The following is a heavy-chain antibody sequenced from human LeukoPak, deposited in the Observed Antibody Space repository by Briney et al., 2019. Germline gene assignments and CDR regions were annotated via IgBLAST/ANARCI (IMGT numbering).Heavy chain of an antibody. J-gene: IGHJ5*02. Sequence: SQTLSLTCAISGDIVSSNSVTWNWIRQSPSRGLEWLGRTYYRSTWYNDYAVSVRGRIIVNPDTSKNQFSLHLNSVTPEDTAVYYCARRLTQYDCFDPWGQGILVTVSS. D-gene: IGHD2-2*01. CDR1: GDIVSSNSVT. CDR2: TYYRSTWYN. V-gene: IGHV6-1*01. CDR3: ARRLTQYDCFDP.